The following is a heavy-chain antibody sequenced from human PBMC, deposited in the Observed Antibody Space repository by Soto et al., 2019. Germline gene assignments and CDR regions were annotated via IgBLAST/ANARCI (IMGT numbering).Heavy chain of an antibody. CDR2: MNPNNGNI. CDR1: GYTFTSYY. CDR3: GRERTGAGNEY. V-gene: IGHV1-8*01. J-gene: IGHJ4*02. Sequence: PVKRSCKASGYTFTSYYLNGLRQATGQGFEYLGWMNPNNGNIGYVKRFKGRVTLTRNTSISTAYMELRGQRSEDSALYYWGRERTGAGNEYWGKGTLVTFSS. D-gene: IGHD6-19*01.